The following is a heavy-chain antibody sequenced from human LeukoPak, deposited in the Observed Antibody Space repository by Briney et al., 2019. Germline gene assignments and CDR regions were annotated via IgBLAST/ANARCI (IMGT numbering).Heavy chain of an antibody. V-gene: IGHV4-34*01. CDR2: INHSGST. D-gene: IGHD6-13*01. Sequence: PSETLSLTCAVHGGSFSGYYWSWIRQPPRKGLEWIGEINHSGSTNYNPSLKSRVTISVDTSKNQFSLKLSSVTAADTAVYYCARGGRIAAAGTGYFDYWGQGTPVTVSS. CDR3: ARGGRIAAAGTGYFDY. J-gene: IGHJ4*02. CDR1: GGSFSGYY.